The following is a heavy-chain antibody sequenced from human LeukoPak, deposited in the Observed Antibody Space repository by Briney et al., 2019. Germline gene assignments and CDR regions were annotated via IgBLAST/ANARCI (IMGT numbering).Heavy chain of an antibody. CDR3: ASDRGYSFDY. J-gene: IGHJ4*02. V-gene: IGHV3-74*01. CDR2: IYSDGSGT. Sequence: GGSLRLSCAASGFTFPSYWMHWVPQAPGKGLVWVSRIYSDGSGTTYADSVKGRFTISRDNAKNTLYLQMNSLRAEDTAVYYCASDRGYSFDYWGQGTLVTVSS. CDR1: GFTFPSYW. D-gene: IGHD5-24*01.